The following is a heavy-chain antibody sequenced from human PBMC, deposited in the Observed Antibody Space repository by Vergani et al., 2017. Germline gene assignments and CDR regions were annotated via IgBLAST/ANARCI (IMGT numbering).Heavy chain of an antibody. J-gene: IGHJ4*02. CDR1: GGSISSGSYY. D-gene: IGHD3-16*01. Sequence: QVQLQESGPGLVKPSQTLSLTCTVSGGSISSGSYYWSWIRQPAGKGLEWIGRIYTSGSPNYNPALKSRVTISVDTSKNQFSLKLSSVTAADTAVYYCARDKEGVYFDYWGQGTLVTVSS. CDR2: IYTSGSP. V-gene: IGHV4-61*02. CDR3: ARDKEGVYFDY.